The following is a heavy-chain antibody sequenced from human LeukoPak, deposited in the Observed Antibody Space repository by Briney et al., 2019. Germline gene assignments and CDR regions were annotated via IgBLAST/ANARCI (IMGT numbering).Heavy chain of an antibody. J-gene: IGHJ4*02. CDR1: GYSISSGYY. V-gene: IGHV4-38-2*01. D-gene: IGHD4-23*01. CDR3: AKQGPTVVTHFDG. CDR2: MYHSGST. Sequence: SETLSLTCAVSGYSISSGYYWGWIRQPPGKGLDWIASMYHSGSTYYNPSLKSRVTISVDTSKNQFSLRLSSVTAADTAVYYCAKQGPTVVTHFDGWDQGTLVTVSS.